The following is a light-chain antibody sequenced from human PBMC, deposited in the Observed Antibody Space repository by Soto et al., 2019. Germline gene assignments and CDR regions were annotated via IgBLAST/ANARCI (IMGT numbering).Light chain of an antibody. CDR2: KNN. CDR3: QSYDHILSGPR. CDR1: GSNVGASYD. J-gene: IGLJ3*02. Sequence: QSVLTQPPSVSGAPGQTITMSCTGSGSNVGASYDVHWYQVLPGAGPRLLIYKNNNRPSGVPDRFSGSKSGTSASLAITGLRAEDEADYYCQSYDHILSGPRFGGGTKVTGL. V-gene: IGLV1-40*01.